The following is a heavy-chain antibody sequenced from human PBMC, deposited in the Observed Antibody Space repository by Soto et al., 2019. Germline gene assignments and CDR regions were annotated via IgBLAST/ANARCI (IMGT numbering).Heavy chain of an antibody. CDR2: FNAGDGDT. Sequence: QVQLVQSGAEVKKPGASVRVSCKASGYTITCCAMHWVRQAPGQRPEWMGWFNAGDGDTKYSQNFQGRLTIIRDTAASTVYMELSSLRPEDTAGYYCARDGEDRAAAAMVYWGQGTLVTVSS. D-gene: IGHD6-13*01. CDR3: ARDGEDRAAAAMVY. CDR1: GYTITCCA. V-gene: IGHV1-3*01. J-gene: IGHJ4*02.